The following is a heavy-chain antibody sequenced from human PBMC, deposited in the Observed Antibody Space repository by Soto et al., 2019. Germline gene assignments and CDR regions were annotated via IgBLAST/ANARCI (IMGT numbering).Heavy chain of an antibody. D-gene: IGHD3-9*01. V-gene: IGHV3-30-3*01. CDR3: ARGTRYFDWLPLERDV. CDR2: ISYDGSNK. Sequence: GGSLRLSCAASGFTFSSYAMHWVRQAPGKGLEWVAVISYDGSNKYYADSVKGRFTISRDNSKNTLYLQMNSLRAEDTAVYYCARGTRYFDWLPLERDVWGQGTTVTVSS. CDR1: GFTFSSYA. J-gene: IGHJ6*02.